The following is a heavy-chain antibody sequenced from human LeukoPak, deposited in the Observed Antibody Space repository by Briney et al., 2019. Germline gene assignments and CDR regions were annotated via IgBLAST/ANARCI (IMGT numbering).Heavy chain of an antibody. Sequence: SETLSLTCTVSGGSTSSYYWSWIRQPPGKGLEWIGYIYYSGSTNYNPSLKSRVTISVDTSKNQFSLKLSSVTAADTAVYYCAGSSGYYQNYYMDVWGKGTTVTVSS. J-gene: IGHJ6*03. CDR1: GGSTSSYY. CDR2: IYYSGST. CDR3: AGSSGYYQNYYMDV. V-gene: IGHV4-59*01. D-gene: IGHD3-22*01.